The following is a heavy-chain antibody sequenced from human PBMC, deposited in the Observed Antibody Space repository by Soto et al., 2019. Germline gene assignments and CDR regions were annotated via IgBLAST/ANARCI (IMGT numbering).Heavy chain of an antibody. CDR2: LYYSGMT. Sequence: KSSETLSLTCTVSGGSVSSTNHYWGWIRQPPGKGLEWIGDLYYSGMTRYNPSLKSRVTISVDTSKDQFSLKLRSVTAADTAVYYCARHGYYYDSTGYYYFVWGQGTQVTVSS. CDR3: ARHGYYYDSTGYYYFV. D-gene: IGHD3-22*01. J-gene: IGHJ4*02. CDR1: GGSVSSTNHY. V-gene: IGHV4-39*01.